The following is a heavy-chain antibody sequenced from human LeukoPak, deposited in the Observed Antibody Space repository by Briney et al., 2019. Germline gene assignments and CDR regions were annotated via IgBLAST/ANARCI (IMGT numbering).Heavy chain of an antibody. J-gene: IGHJ4*02. V-gene: IGHV3-9*01. CDR2: ISWSGGVI. CDR1: GFKFGDYA. Sequence: GGSLRLSCAASGFKFGDYAMHWVRQAPGKGLEWVSGISWSGGVIDYADSVKGRFTISRDNAKNSLFLQMNSLRVEDTALYYCAKVRPPGSYYNLAIEYWGQGTLVTVST. D-gene: IGHD3-10*01. CDR3: AKVRPPGSYYNLAIEY.